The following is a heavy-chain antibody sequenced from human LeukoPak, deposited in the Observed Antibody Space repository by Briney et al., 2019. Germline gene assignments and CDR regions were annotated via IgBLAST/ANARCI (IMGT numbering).Heavy chain of an antibody. J-gene: IGHJ4*02. CDR2: IYYSGST. Sequence: PSETLSLTCTVSGGSISSHYWSWIRQPPGKGLEWIGYIYYSGSTNYNPSLKSRVTISVDTSKNQFSLKLSSVTAADTAVYYCARMVIAAAGGPFDYWGQGTLVTVSS. V-gene: IGHV4-59*11. D-gene: IGHD6-13*01. CDR1: GGSISSHY. CDR3: ARMVIAAAGGPFDY.